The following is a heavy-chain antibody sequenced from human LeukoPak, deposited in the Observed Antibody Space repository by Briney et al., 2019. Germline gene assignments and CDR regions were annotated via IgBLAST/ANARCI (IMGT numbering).Heavy chain of an antibody. Sequence: ASVKVSCXASGYTFTSYGISWVGQAPGQGLEWMGWISAYNGNTNYAQKLQGRVTMTTDTSTSTAYMELRSPRSDDTAVYYCAKSYDFWSGYYSWGQRTLVTVSS. CDR3: AKSYDFWSGYYS. V-gene: IGHV1-18*01. CDR1: GYTFTSYG. D-gene: IGHD3-3*01. CDR2: ISAYNGNT. J-gene: IGHJ4*02.